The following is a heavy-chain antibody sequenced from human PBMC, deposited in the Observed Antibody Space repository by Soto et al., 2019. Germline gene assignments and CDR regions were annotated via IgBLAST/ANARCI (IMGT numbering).Heavy chain of an antibody. D-gene: IGHD2-15*01. Sequence: SLRLSCTGSGFTFSSYSMHWFRQAPGKGLEWVAVMSYDRVNKFYGDPVKGRFTVSRDNSKSTMYLQMNNLRFEDTAIYYCAREGRPAVNGRWFDPWGQGTVVTV. CDR2: MSYDRVNK. J-gene: IGHJ5*02. CDR1: GFTFSSYS. CDR3: AREGRPAVNGRWFDP. V-gene: IGHV3-30-3*01.